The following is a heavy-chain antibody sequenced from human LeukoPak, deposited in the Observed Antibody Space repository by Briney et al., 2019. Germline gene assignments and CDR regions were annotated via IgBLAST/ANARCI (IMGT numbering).Heavy chain of an antibody. V-gene: IGHV1-2*02. CDR3: ARDHIAAAGTNWFDP. D-gene: IGHD6-13*01. J-gene: IGHJ5*02. Sequence: ASVKVSCKASGYTFTSYYMHWVRQAPGQGLEWMGWINPNSGGTNYARKFQGRVTMTRDTSISTAYMELSRLRSDDTAVYYCARDHIAAAGTNWFDPWGQGTLVTVSS. CDR2: INPNSGGT. CDR1: GYTFTSYY.